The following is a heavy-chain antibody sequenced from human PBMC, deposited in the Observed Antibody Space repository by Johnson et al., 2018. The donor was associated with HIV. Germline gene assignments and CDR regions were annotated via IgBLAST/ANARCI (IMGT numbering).Heavy chain of an antibody. D-gene: IGHD3-9*01. CDR2: IRYDGDNQ. CDR1: GFTFSYHG. Sequence: LVESGGGVVQPGESLRLSCRTFGFTFSYHGMHWVRQAPGKGLEWVAFIRYDGDNQYYADSVKGRFTISRDNSKNTLYLQMNSLRAEDTAVYYCAKDWGERYFDWTYDAFDIWGQGTMVTVSS. J-gene: IGHJ3*02. CDR3: AKDWGERYFDWTYDAFDI. V-gene: IGHV3-30*02.